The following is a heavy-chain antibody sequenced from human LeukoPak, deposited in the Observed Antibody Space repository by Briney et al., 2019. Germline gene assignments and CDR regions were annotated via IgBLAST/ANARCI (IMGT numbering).Heavy chain of an antibody. CDR2: ISSSSSTI. V-gene: IGHV3-48*01. CDR3: ARAHDYYYYMDV. CDR1: GFTFSSYS. J-gene: IGHJ6*03. Sequence: GGSLRLSCAASGFTFSSYSMNWVRQAPGKGLEWVSYISSSSSTIYYADSVKGRFTISRDNAKNSLYLQMNSLRAEDTAVYYCARAHDYYYYMDVWGKGTTVTVSS.